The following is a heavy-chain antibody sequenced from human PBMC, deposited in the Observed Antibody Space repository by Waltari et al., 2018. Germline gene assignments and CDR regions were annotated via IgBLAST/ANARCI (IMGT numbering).Heavy chain of an antibody. CDR3: ASVITMVRDTKSY. Sequence: QVQLQESGPGLVKPSGTLSLTCAVSGGSISRSNWWSWVRQPPGKGLGWIGETYHRGSTNYNPSLKGRVTISVDKSKNQFSLKLSSVTAADTAVYYCASVITMVRDTKSYWGQGTLVTVSS. CDR1: GGSISRSNW. J-gene: IGHJ4*02. D-gene: IGHD3-10*01. V-gene: IGHV4-4*02. CDR2: TYHRGST.